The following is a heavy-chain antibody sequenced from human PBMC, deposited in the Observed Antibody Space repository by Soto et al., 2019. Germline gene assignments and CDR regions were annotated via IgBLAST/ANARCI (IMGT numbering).Heavy chain of an antibody. J-gene: IGHJ4*02. CDR3: AREVTDYIWGSHMAEGFIDY. Sequence: GGSLRLSCAASGFTFSSYGMHWVRQAPGKGLEWVAVIWYDGSNKYYADSVKGRFTISRDNSKNTLYLQMNSLRAEDTAVYYCAREVTDYIWGSHMAEGFIDYWGQGTLVTVSS. D-gene: IGHD3-16*01. V-gene: IGHV3-33*01. CDR1: GFTFSSYG. CDR2: IWYDGSNK.